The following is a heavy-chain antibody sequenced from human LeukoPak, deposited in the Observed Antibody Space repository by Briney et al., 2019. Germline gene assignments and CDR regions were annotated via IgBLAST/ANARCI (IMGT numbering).Heavy chain of an antibody. V-gene: IGHV3-53*01. CDR3: ARAHGVTVFGVVMYDAFDI. Sequence: GGSLRLSCAASGFTVCSNYMSWVRQAPGKGLEWVSLIYSGGSTYYADSVKGRFTISRDNSKNTLYLQMHSLRAEDTAVYYCARAHGVTVFGVVMYDAFDIWGQGTMVTVSS. D-gene: IGHD3-3*01. J-gene: IGHJ3*02. CDR2: IYSGGST. CDR1: GFTVCSNY.